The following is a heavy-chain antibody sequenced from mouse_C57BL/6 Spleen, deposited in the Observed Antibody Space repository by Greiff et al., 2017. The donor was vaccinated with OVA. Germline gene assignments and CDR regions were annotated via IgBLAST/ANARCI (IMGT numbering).Heavy chain of an antibody. V-gene: IGHV1-4*01. CDR3: ARDPLRSRFAY. CDR1: GYTFTSYT. J-gene: IGHJ3*01. D-gene: IGHD1-1*01. CDR2: INPSSGYT. Sequence: VKLVESGAELARPGASVKMSCKASGYTFTSYTMHWVKQRPGQGLEWIGYINPSSGYTKYNQKFKDKATLTADKSSSTAYMQLSGLTSEDSAVYYCARDPLRSRFAYWGQGTLVTVSA.